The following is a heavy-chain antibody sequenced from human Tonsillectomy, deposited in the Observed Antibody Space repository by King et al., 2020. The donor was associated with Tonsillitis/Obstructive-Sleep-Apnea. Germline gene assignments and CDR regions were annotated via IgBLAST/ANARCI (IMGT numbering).Heavy chain of an antibody. V-gene: IGHV1-46*01. CDR2: INPSGGST. D-gene: IGHD3-3*01. J-gene: IGHJ6*04. CDR1: GYTFTSYY. CDR3: AIYDFWIGYQVGDV. Sequence: QLVQSGAEVKKPGASVKVSCKASGYTFTSYYMHWVRQAPGQGLEWMGIINPSGGSTSYAQKFQDRVTMTRDTSTSTVYMELSSLRSQDTAVYYCAIYDFWIGYQVGDVWGKGTTVTVSS.